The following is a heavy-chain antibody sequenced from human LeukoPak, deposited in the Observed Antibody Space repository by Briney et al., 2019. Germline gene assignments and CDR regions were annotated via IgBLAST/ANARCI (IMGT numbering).Heavy chain of an antibody. CDR1: GGSISNYY. Sequence: SETLSLTCTVSGGSISNYYWSWIRQPAGKGLEWVGRTYTSGSTLYNPSLKSRVTISLDTSKNQFSLKLTSATAADTAVYYCARESTSRGGAGRFDPWAREVWSPSPQ. CDR2: TYTSGST. CDR3: ARESTSRGGAGRFDP. J-gene: IGHJ5*02. V-gene: IGHV4-4*07. D-gene: IGHD6-6*01.